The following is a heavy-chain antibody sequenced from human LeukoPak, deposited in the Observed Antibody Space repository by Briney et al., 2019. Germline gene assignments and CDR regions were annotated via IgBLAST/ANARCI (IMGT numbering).Heavy chain of an antibody. J-gene: IGHJ4*02. V-gene: IGHV3-23*01. D-gene: IGHD4-17*01. CDR3: AKDVKSDGVWDIDH. Sequence: GGSLRLSCAASGFTFSSYSMNWVRQAPGKGLEWVSGIYGSGGGQTFYADSVRGRFIISRDDSRNLVFLHMDRLRIEDTGLYYCAKDVKSDGVWDIDHWGQGTVVTVSS. CDR2: IYGSGGGQT. CDR1: GFTFSSYS.